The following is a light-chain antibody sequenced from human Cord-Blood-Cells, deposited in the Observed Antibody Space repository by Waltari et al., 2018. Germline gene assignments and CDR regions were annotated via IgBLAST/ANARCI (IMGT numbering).Light chain of an antibody. CDR2: DVS. V-gene: IGLV2-14*03. CDR3: SSYTSSSTYV. J-gene: IGLJ1*01. Sequence: QSALTQPASVSGSPGQSITISCTGTSSAAGGYTYFSWYQQHPCQAPQLMIYDVSNRPSGVSNRFSGSKSGNTASLTISGLQAEDEADYYCSSYTSSSTYVFGTGTKVTVL. CDR1: SSAAGGYTY.